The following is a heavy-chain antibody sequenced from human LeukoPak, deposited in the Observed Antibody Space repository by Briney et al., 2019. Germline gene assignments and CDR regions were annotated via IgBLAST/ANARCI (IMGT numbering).Heavy chain of an antibody. CDR3: ARAFLDYYDSSGYYHDAFDI. D-gene: IGHD3-22*01. J-gene: IGHJ3*02. Sequence: KPSETLSLTCTVSGGSISSYYWSWIRQPPGKGLEWIGYIYYSGSTNYNPSLKSRVTISVDMSKNQFSLKLSSVTAADTAVYYCARAFLDYYDSSGYYHDAFDIWGQGTMVTVSS. V-gene: IGHV4-59*01. CDR1: GGSISSYY. CDR2: IYYSGST.